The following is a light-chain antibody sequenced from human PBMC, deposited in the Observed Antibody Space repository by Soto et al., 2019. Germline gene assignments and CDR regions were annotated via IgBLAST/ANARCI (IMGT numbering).Light chain of an antibody. J-gene: IGLJ1*01. CDR3: SSYTSINTLVV. CDR1: SSDVGGYNY. Sequence: QSALTQPASVSGSPGQSITISCTGTSSDVGGYNYVSWYQQHAGEVPKLIFFEVSNRPSGVSNRFSGSKSANTASLTISGLQAEDEADYYCSSYTSINTLVVFGTGTKLTVL. CDR2: EVS. V-gene: IGLV2-14*01.